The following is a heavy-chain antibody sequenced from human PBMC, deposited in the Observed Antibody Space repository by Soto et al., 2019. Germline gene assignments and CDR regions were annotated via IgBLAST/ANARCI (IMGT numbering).Heavy chain of an antibody. Sequence: GGSLRLSCAASGFTFSSYAMSWVRQAPGKGLEWVSAISGSGGSTYYADSVKGRFTISRDNSKKTLYLQMNSLRAEDTAVYYCAKCNPTYSSGCHIFDYWGQGTLVTVSS. D-gene: IGHD6-19*01. J-gene: IGHJ4*02. CDR3: AKCNPTYSSGCHIFDY. V-gene: IGHV3-23*01. CDR1: GFTFSSYA. CDR2: ISGSGGST.